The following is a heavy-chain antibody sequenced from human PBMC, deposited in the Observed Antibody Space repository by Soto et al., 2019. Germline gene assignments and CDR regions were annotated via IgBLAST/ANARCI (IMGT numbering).Heavy chain of an antibody. CDR1: GGTFSSYT. CDR3: ARVEEMATKREH. J-gene: IGHJ1*01. V-gene: IGHV1-69*02. D-gene: IGHD5-12*01. Sequence: QVQLVQSGAEVKKPGSSVKVSCKASGGTFSSYTISWVRQAPGQGLEWMGRIIPILGIANYAQKFQGRVTITADKATSTAYMELSSLRSEDTAVYYCARVEEMATKREHWGQGTLVTVSS. CDR2: IIPILGIA.